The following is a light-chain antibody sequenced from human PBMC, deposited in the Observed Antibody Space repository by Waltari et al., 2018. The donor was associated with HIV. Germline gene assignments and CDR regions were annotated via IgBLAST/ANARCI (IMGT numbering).Light chain of an antibody. V-gene: IGLV1-47*01. J-gene: IGLJ3*02. CDR1: RSHIGSNY. CDR3: AAWDDSLSGV. Sequence: QSVLTQPPSASGTPGQRVTISCSGSRSHIGSNYVSWYQQLPGTAPKLLIYRNNQRPSGVPDRFSGSKSGTSASLAISGLRSEDEADYYCAAWDDSLSGVFGGGTKLTVL. CDR2: RNN.